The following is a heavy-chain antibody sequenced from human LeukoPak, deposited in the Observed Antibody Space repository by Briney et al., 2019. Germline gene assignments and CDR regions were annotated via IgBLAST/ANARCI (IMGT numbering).Heavy chain of an antibody. Sequence: GGSLRLSCAASGFTFSSYSMNWVRQAPGKGLEWVSSISSSSSYIYYADSVKGRFTISRDNAKNSLYLQMNSLRAEDTAVYYCARVPSSGRAYYYMDVWGKGTTVTVS. J-gene: IGHJ6*03. V-gene: IGHV3-21*01. CDR3: ARVPSSGRAYYYMDV. CDR1: GFTFSSYS. CDR2: ISSSSSYI. D-gene: IGHD6-19*01.